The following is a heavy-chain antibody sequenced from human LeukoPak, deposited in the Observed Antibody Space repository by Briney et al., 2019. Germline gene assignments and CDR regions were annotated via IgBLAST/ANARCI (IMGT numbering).Heavy chain of an antibody. D-gene: IGHD4-11*01. CDR1: GFTFSNEA. CDR2: ISPGGGTT. J-gene: IGHJ4*02. V-gene: IGHV3-23*01. Sequence: GGSLRLSCAASGFTFSNEAMGWVRQLRGRGLEWVSTISPGGGTTYYAESMKGRFTISRDNSKSTLYLEMNSLRAEDTAVYYCTKSRSGSSNWALQVFDNWGQGALVTVSS. CDR3: TKSRSGSSNWALQVFDN.